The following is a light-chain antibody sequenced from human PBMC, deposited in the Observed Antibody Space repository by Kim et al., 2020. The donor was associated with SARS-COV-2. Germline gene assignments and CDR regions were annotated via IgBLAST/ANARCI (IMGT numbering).Light chain of an antibody. Sequence: EIVLTQSPATLSLSPGERATLSCRASQSVSIYLAWYQQKPGQAPRLLIYDASNRATGIPARFSGSGSGTDFTLTIGSLETEDFAVYYCQQRSNWPITFGEGTRLEMK. J-gene: IGKJ5*01. CDR2: DAS. CDR3: QQRSNWPIT. CDR1: QSVSIY. V-gene: IGKV3-11*01.